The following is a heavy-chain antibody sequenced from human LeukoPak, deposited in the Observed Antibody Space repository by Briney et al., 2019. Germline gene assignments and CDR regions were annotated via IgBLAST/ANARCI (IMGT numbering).Heavy chain of an antibody. CDR3: ANFFGNNFGY. J-gene: IGHJ4*02. Sequence: PRGSLRLSCAASGLTFSDHYFDWVRQAPGKGLEWVGRSRNKAHSYITEYAASVEGRFTISRDDSKNSVYLQMNSLKSEDTAVYYCANFFGNNFGYWGQGTLVTVSS. CDR2: SRNKAHSYIT. V-gene: IGHV3-72*01. CDR1: GLTFSDHY. D-gene: IGHD5-24*01.